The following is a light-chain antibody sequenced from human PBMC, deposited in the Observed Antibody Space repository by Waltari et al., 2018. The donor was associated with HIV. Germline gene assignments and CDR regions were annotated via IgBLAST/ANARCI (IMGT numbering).Light chain of an antibody. J-gene: IGLJ2*01. Sequence: SYELTQPPSVSVSPGQTASITCSGDKLGDKYACWYQQKPGQSPVLVIYHDIQRPSGIPERFSGSKSGNTATMTISGTQAMDEADYYCQAWDSSTVVFGGGTKLTVL. CDR1: KLGDKY. CDR2: HDI. CDR3: QAWDSSTVV. V-gene: IGLV3-1*01.